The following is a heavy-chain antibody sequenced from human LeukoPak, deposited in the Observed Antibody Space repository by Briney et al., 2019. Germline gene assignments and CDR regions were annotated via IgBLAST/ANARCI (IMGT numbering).Heavy chain of an antibody. CDR2: INPNSGGT. J-gene: IGHJ3*02. CDR3: AITRAIWFGEADAFDI. CDR1: GYTFTGYY. D-gene: IGHD3-10*01. V-gene: IGHV1-2*02. Sequence: GASVKVSCKASGYTFTGYYMHWVRQAPGPGLEWMGWINPNSGGTNYAQKFQGRVTMTRDTSISTAYMELSRLRSDDTAVYYCAITRAIWFGEADAFDIWGQGTMVAVSS.